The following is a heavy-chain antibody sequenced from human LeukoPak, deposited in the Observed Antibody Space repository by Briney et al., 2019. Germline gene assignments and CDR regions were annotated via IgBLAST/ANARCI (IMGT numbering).Heavy chain of an antibody. CDR2: ISAYNGNT. D-gene: IGHD6-19*01. V-gene: IGHV1-18*01. CDR1: GYTFTSYG. Sequence: GASVKVSCKASGYTFTSYGITWVRQAPGQGLEWVGWISAYNGNTRYAEKLQGRVIMTTDTSTSTAYMELRSLTSDDTAVYYCARDSSGWFGDYWGQGTLVTVSS. CDR3: ARDSSGWFGDY. J-gene: IGHJ4*02.